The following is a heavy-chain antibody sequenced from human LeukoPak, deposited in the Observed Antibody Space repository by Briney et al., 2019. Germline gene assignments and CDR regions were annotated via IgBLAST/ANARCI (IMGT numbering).Heavy chain of an antibody. CDR3: AKETVSLTNDY. V-gene: IGHV3-30*18. CDR1: GFTFSSYG. CDR2: ISYDGSNK. D-gene: IGHD2-2*01. J-gene: IGHJ4*02. Sequence: PGRSLRLSCAASGFTFSSYGMHWVRQAPGKGLEWVAVISYDGSNKYYADSVKGRFTISRDNSKNTLYLQMNSLRAEDTAVYYCAKETVSLTNDYWGQGTLVTVSS.